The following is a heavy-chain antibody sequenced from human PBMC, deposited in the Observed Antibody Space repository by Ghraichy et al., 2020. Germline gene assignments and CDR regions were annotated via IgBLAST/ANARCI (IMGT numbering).Heavy chain of an antibody. CDR2: INEDGSDI. Sequence: GESLNISCTVSGFTFSTYWMTWLRQAPGKGLEWVANINEDGSDIHYVDSVRGRFTVSRDNAKNSLFLQMNSLRAEDTAVYYCARAETWVASWGQGTLVTVSS. CDR3: ARAETWVAS. D-gene: IGHD2-15*01. J-gene: IGHJ5*02. V-gene: IGHV3-7*03. CDR1: GFTFSTYW.